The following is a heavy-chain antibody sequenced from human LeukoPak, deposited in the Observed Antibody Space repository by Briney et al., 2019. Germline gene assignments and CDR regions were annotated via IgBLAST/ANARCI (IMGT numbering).Heavy chain of an antibody. Sequence: PSETLSLTCAVYGGSFSGYYWSWIRQPPGKGLEWIGEINHSGSTNYNPSLKSRVTISVDTSKNQFSLKLSSVTAADTAVYCCARERGYSYGYVVRGYYFDYWGQGTLVTVSS. V-gene: IGHV4-34*01. CDR3: ARERGYSYGYVVRGYYFDY. D-gene: IGHD5-18*01. J-gene: IGHJ4*02. CDR1: GGSFSGYY. CDR2: INHSGST.